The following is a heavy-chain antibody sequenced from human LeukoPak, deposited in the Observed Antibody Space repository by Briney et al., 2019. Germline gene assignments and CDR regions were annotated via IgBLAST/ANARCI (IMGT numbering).Heavy chain of an antibody. Sequence: ASVKVSCKASGGTFSSYAISWVRQAPGPGLEWMGGIIPIFGTANYAQKFQGRVTITADESTSTAYMELSSLRSEDTAVYYCARDLGGELELREWHFDPWGQGTLVTVSS. J-gene: IGHJ5*02. CDR2: IIPIFGTA. CDR1: GGTFSSYA. V-gene: IGHV1-69*13. CDR3: ARDLGGELELREWHFDP. D-gene: IGHD1-7*01.